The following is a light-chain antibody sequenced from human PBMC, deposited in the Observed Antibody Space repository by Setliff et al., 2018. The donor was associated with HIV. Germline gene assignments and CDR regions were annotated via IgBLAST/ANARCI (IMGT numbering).Light chain of an antibody. V-gene: IGLV3-21*04. CDR1: NIGRKS. J-gene: IGLJ1*01. CDR2: YDS. Sequence: SYELTQPPSVSVAPGKTARITCGGNNIGRKSVHWYQQKPGQAPVLVIYYDSDRPSGIPERFSGSNSGNTATLTISRVEAGDEADYYCQVWDSSSDQSYVFGTVTKVTVL. CDR3: QVWDSSSDQSYV.